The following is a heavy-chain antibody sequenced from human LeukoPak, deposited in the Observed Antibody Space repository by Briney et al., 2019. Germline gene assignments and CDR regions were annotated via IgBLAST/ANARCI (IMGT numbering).Heavy chain of an antibody. CDR2: IYHSGST. J-gene: IGHJ5*02. V-gene: IGHV4-59*01. CDR3: ARENYDFWSGYYRALSFDP. D-gene: IGHD3-3*01. Sequence: PSETLSLTCTVSDGSLSPYYWSWIRQPPGKGLEWLAYIYHSGSTSYNPSLKSRVTISLDASKNQISLNLSSVTAADTAVYYCARENYDFWSGYYRALSFDPWGQGTLVTVSS. CDR1: DGSLSPYY.